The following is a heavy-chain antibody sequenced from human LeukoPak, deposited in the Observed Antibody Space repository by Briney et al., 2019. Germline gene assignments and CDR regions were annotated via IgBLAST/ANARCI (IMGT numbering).Heavy chain of an antibody. CDR1: GDSISSYY. CDR2: IYYSGST. V-gene: IGHV4-59*01. Sequence: SETLSLTCTVSGDSISSYYWSWIRQPPGKGLEWIGYIYYSGSTNYNPSLKSRVTISVDTSKNQFSLKLSSVTAADTAVYYRARSVEGYCSGGSCYSYSYYMDVWGKGTTVTVSS. D-gene: IGHD2-15*01. J-gene: IGHJ6*03. CDR3: ARSVEGYCSGGSCYSYSYYMDV.